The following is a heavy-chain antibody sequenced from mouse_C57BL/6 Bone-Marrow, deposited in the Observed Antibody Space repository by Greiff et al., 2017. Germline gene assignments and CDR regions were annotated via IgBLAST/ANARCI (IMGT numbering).Heavy chain of an antibody. J-gene: IGHJ2*01. CDR2: IDPSDGET. D-gene: IGHD1-1*01. Sequence: QVQLQQPGAELVRPGSSVKLSCKASGYTFTSYWMHWVKQRPIQGLEWIGNIDPSDGETHYNQKFKDKATLTVEKSSSTAYMQLRSLTSEASAVYSCARVYYGSSFLYYCGQGATLTVSS. CDR3: ARVYYGSSFLYY. V-gene: IGHV1-52*01. CDR1: GYTFTSYW.